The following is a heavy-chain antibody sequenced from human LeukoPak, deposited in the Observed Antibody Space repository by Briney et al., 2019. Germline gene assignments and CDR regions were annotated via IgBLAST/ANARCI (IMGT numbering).Heavy chain of an antibody. D-gene: IGHD5-12*01. V-gene: IGHV3-11*01. CDR3: ARGQRGNGGYDWCPDF. J-gene: IGHJ4*02. CDR2: ISGSGSDI. CDR1: GFTFSDYY. Sequence: PGGSLRLSCAASGFTFSDYYMSWIRLAPGKGLEWLSYISGSGSDIYFADSVKGRFTVSRDNAKNSVYLQMNSLRAEDTAMYYCARGQRGNGGYDWCPDFWGQGTLVTVSS.